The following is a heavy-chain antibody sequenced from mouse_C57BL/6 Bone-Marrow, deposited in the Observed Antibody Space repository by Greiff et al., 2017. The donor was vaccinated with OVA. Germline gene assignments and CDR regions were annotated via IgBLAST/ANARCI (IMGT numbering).Heavy chain of an antibody. CDR1: GYAFSSSW. CDR2: IYPGDGDT. Sequence: VKLMESGPELVKPGASVKISCKASGYAFSSSWMNWVKQRPGKGLEWIGRIYPGDGDTNYNGKFKGKATLTADKSSSTAYMQLSSLTSEDSAVYFCARPYYYGSFAYWGQGTLVTVSA. D-gene: IGHD1-1*01. J-gene: IGHJ3*01. V-gene: IGHV1-82*01. CDR3: ARPYYYGSFAY.